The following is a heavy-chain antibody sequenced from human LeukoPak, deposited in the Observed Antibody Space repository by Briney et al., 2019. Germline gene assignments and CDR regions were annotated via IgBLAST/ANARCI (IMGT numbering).Heavy chain of an antibody. CDR3: ARDPAFISALPGDY. D-gene: IGHD3-10*01. J-gene: IGHJ4*02. V-gene: IGHV3-53*01. CDR2: IFTSGST. Sequence: PGGSLRLSCAASGFNVSSNYMSWVRQAPGKGLEWVSDIFTSGSTFYADSVKGRFTISRDISKNTLPLQMNSQRAEDTAMYYCARDPAFISALPGDYWGLGTLVTVAS. CDR1: GFNVSSNY.